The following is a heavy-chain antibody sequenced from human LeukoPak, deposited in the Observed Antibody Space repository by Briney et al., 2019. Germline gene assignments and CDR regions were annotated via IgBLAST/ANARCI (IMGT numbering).Heavy chain of an antibody. CDR2: MNPNSGNT. J-gene: IGHJ6*02. V-gene: IGHV1-8*01. CDR3: ARAGYYDSRGYPLDYYYYGMDV. D-gene: IGHD3-22*01. CDR1: GYTFTSYD. Sequence: ASVKVSCKASGYTFTSYDINWVRQATGQGLEWMGWMNPNSGNTGYAQKFQGRVTMTRNTSISTAYMELSSLRSEDTAVYYCARAGYYDSRGYPLDYYYYGMDVWGQGTTVTVSS.